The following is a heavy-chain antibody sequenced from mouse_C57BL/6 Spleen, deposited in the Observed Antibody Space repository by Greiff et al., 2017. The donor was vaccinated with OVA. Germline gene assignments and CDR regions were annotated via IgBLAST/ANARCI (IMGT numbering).Heavy chain of an antibody. CDR3: ARYYDYDGGTFDY. D-gene: IGHD2-4*01. Sequence: VQLQESGAELARPGASVKLSCKASGYTFTSYGISWVKQRTGQGLEWIGEIYPRSGNTYYNEKFKGKATLTADKSSSTAYMELRSLTSEDSAVYFCARYYDYDGGTFDYWGQGTTRTVSS. V-gene: IGHV1-81*01. CDR1: GYTFTSYG. CDR2: IYPRSGNT. J-gene: IGHJ2*01.